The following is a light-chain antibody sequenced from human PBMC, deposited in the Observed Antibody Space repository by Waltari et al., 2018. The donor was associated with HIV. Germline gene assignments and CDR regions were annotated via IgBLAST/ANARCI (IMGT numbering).Light chain of an antibody. CDR1: NSDVGGYWY. CDR2: DVN. Sequence: QSALTQPRSVSGSPGQSVTISCTGTNSDVGGYWYVSWYQQHPGKAPKRLIFDVNKRPSGVPDRFTGSKSGNTASLTISGLQAEDEADYSCCSYGPSDTPVVFGVGTKLTVL. V-gene: IGLV2-11*01. J-gene: IGLJ2*01. CDR3: CSYGPSDTPVV.